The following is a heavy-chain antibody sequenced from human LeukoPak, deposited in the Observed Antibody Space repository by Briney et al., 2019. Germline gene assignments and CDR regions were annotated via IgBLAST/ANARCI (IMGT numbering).Heavy chain of an antibody. J-gene: IGHJ4*02. CDR3: ARGWGYSSG. CDR1: RFTFSSYS. CDR2: ISSSGDTI. D-gene: IGHD6-19*01. V-gene: IGHV3-48*04. Sequence: GGSLRLSCVASRFTFSSYSMNWVRQAPGKGLEWVSFISSSGDTIYYADSVKGRFTISRDNAKSSLYLQMNSLRAEDTAVYYCARGWGYSSGWGQGTLVTVSS.